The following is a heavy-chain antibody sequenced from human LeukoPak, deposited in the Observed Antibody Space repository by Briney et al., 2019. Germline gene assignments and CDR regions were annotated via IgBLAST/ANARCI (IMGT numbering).Heavy chain of an antibody. CDR2: ISSNGDST. CDR1: GFTFSRYA. CDR3: ASRYCGDTXCYQFDY. D-gene: IGHD2-21*01. Sequence: GGSLRLSCAASGFTFSRYAMHWVRQAPGKGVEYVSAISSNGDSTYYADSVKGRFTISRDNSKNTLYLQMGSLRVEDTAVYYCASRYCGDTXCYQFDYWGQGTLVTVSS. J-gene: IGHJ4*02. V-gene: IGHV3-64*02.